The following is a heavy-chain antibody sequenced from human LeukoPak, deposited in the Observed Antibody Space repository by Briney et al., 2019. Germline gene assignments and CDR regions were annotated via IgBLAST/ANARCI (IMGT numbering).Heavy chain of an antibody. Sequence: ASVNVSCKASGYTFTGYYMHWVRQAPGQGLEWMGWINPNSGGTNYAQKFQGRVTMTRDTSISTAYMELSRLRSDDTAVYYCARDPLAVSGYSSGWYPNWFDPWGQGTLVTVSS. CDR3: ARDPLAVSGYSSGWYPNWFDP. CDR2: INPNSGGT. CDR1: GYTFTGYY. D-gene: IGHD6-19*01. V-gene: IGHV1-2*02. J-gene: IGHJ5*02.